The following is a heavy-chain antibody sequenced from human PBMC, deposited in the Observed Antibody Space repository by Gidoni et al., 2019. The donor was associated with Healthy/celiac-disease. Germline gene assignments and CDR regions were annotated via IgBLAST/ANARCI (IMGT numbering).Heavy chain of an antibody. CDR3: ARGARRNYDFWGGSPLNWFDP. Sequence: QVQLQQWGAGLLKPSETLSLSCAVYGGSFSGYYWRGIRQPPGKGLEWIAEINDSGSINYNPSLERRVTLAVDTSKNQFSLKMSSVTAADTAVYYCARGARRNYDFWGGSPLNWFDPWGQGALVTVPS. D-gene: IGHD3-3*01. CDR1: GGSFSGYY. V-gene: IGHV4-34*01. CDR2: INDSGSI. J-gene: IGHJ5*02.